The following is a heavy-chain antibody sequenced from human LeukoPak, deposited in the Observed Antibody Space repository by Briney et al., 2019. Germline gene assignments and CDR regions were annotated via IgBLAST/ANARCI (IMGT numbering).Heavy chain of an antibody. D-gene: IGHD3-22*01. Sequence: GGSLRLSCSTSGLTLMKYSLTLVPQAPGKGLEWGAAITGSGAFTDYAGSVKGRFTISRDNSKNTLYLQMNSLRAEDTAVYYCAKDGGNYYDTAGNHLMRSYMDVWGKGTTVTVSS. CDR2: ITGSGAFT. CDR3: AKDGGNYYDTAGNHLMRSYMDV. J-gene: IGHJ6*04. CDR1: GLTLMKYS. V-gene: IGHV3-23*01.